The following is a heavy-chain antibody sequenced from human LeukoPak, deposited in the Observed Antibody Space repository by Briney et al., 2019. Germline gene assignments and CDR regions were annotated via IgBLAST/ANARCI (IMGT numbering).Heavy chain of an antibody. CDR3: ARMNYVSSGWGAPFDY. D-gene: IGHD1-7*01. CDR2: ISSSGSTI. V-gene: IGHV3-11*04. J-gene: IGHJ4*02. CDR1: GFTFSDYY. Sequence: GSLRLSCAASGFTFSDYYMSWIRQAPGKGLEWVSYISSSGSTIYYADSVKGRFTISRDNAKNSLYLQMNSLRVEDTAVYYCARMNYVSSGWGAPFDYWGQGTLVTVSS.